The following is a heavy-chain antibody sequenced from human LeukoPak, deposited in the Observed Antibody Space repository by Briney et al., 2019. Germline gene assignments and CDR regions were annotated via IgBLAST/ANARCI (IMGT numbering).Heavy chain of an antibody. CDR1: GGTFTTYG. J-gene: IGHJ3*02. CDR3: ARDPQSGYDRLFDAFDI. Sequence: SVRVSCTASGGTFTTYGISWVRQAPGQGLEWMGRIIPRISKSNYAQKFQGRVTITTDESPSTAYMELCSLRSEDTAVYYCARDPQSGYDRLFDAFDIWGQGTMVTVSS. CDR2: IIPRISKS. D-gene: IGHD5-12*01. V-gene: IGHV1-69*05.